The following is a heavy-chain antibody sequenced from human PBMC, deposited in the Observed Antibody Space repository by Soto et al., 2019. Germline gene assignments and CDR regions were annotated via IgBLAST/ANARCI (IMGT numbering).Heavy chain of an antibody. J-gene: IGHJ4*02. CDR1: GGSFSGYY. Sequence: QVQLQQWGAGLLKPSETLSLSCAVYGGSFSGYYWSWIRQPPGKGLEWIGEINHSGSTNYNPSLKSRVTISVDTSKNQFSLTLNSVTAADTAVYYWARGSDSSSWYYFDYWGQGTLVTLSP. CDR3: ARGSDSSSWYYFDY. CDR2: INHSGST. V-gene: IGHV4-34*01. D-gene: IGHD6-13*01.